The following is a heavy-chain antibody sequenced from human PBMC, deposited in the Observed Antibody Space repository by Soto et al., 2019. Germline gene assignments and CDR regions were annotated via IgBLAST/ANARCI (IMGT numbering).Heavy chain of an antibody. CDR1: GYSFTSYW. CDR3: ARSTVVTLSPGY. Sequence: PGESLKISCKGSGYSFTSYWISWVRQMPGKGLEWMGRIDPSESYTNYSPSIQGHVIISADKSISNAYLQWRSLKASDTAMYYCARSTVVTLSPGYWGQGTLVTVSS. J-gene: IGHJ4*02. V-gene: IGHV5-10-1*01. D-gene: IGHD4-17*01. CDR2: IDPSESYT.